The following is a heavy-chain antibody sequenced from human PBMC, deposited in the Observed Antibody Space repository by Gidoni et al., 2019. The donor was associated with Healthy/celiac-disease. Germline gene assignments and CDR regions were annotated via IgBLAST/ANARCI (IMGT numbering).Heavy chain of an antibody. J-gene: IGHJ6*02. CDR1: GFPFSSSG. D-gene: IGHD4-17*01. CDR2: IWYDGSNK. Sequence: QFHLVESGGGVVQPGRSLRPSCSPSGFPFSSSGMHWFRQAPGKGLEWVAVIWYDGSNKYYADSVKGRFTISRDNSKNTLYLQMNSLRAEDTAVYYCARDRADGDYDYYYGMDVWGQGTTVTVSS. V-gene: IGHV3-33*08. CDR3: ARDRADGDYDYYYGMDV.